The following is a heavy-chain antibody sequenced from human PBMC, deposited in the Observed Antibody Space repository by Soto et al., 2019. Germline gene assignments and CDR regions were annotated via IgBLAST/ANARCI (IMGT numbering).Heavy chain of an antibody. CDR2: IYPGDSDT. CDR1: GYSFTSYW. J-gene: IGHJ5*02. D-gene: IGHD6-19*01. V-gene: IGHV5-51*01. Sequence: PGESLKISCTGSGYSFTSYWIGGVRQMRGKGLEWMGIIYPGDSDTRYSPSFQGQVTISADKSISTAYLQWSSLKASDTAMYYCARQVASTRGRFDPWGQGTLVTVSS. CDR3: ARQVASTRGRFDP.